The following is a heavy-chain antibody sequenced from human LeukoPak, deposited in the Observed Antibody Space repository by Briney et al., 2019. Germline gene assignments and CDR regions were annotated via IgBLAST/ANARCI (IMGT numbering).Heavy chain of an antibody. J-gene: IGHJ4*02. Sequence: ASVKVSRKASGYTFTTYGISWVRQAPGQGLEWMGWISGYNGYTNYAQKLQGRVTMTTDTSTNTAYMELRSLRSDDTAVYYCARDTTIVGATSGLGYWGQGTLVTVSS. CDR1: GYTFTTYG. CDR2: ISGYNGYT. CDR3: ARDTTIVGATSGLGY. D-gene: IGHD1-26*01. V-gene: IGHV1-18*01.